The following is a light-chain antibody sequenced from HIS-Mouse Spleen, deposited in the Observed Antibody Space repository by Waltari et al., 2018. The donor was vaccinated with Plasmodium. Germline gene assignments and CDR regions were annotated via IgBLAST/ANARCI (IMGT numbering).Light chain of an antibody. CDR1: QGISSY. CDR2: AAS. CDR3: QQYDSYPLT. V-gene: IGKV1-8*01. Sequence: AIRMTQSPSSFSASTGDRVTITCRASQGISSYLAWYQQKPGKAPKLLIHAASTLQSGVPERFSGSGSGTDFTLTISCLQSEDFATYYCQQYDSYPLTFGGGTKVEIK. J-gene: IGKJ4*01.